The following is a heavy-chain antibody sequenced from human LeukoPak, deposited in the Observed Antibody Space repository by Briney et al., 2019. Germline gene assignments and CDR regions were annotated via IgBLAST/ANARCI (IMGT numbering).Heavy chain of an antibody. J-gene: IGHJ4*02. D-gene: IGHD6-13*01. CDR2: IYYSGST. Sequence: SETLSLTCTVSGGSIISYYWSWIRQPPGKGLEWMGYIYYSGSTNYNPSLKGRVTMTVDTSKNQFSLNLSSVTAADTAVYYCARGRGSSWYYFDSWGQGTLVTVSS. CDR1: GGSIISYY. V-gene: IGHV4-59*12. CDR3: ARGRGSSWYYFDS.